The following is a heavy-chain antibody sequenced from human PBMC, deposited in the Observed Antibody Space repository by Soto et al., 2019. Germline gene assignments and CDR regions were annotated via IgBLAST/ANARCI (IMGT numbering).Heavy chain of an antibody. CDR2: VHYSGTT. V-gene: IGHV4-59*01. D-gene: IGHD3-3*01. Sequence: QVQLQESGPGLVKPSETLSLTWTVSGGSISTYYWTWIRQPPGKGLEWIGYVHYSGTTNYNPSLKSRVTMSVDTSTNQFSLKLRSVTAADTAVYYCARGKIIGPWGQGTLVTVSS. CDR3: ARGKIIGP. CDR1: GGSISTYY. J-gene: IGHJ5*02.